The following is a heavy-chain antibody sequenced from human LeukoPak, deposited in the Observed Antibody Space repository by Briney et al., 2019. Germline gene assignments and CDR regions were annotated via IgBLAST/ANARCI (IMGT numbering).Heavy chain of an antibody. D-gene: IGHD2-15*01. J-gene: IGHJ6*02. CDR3: ASSPSPGYYYYYGMDV. CDR2: ITNTGGVT. V-gene: IGHV3-23*05. Sequence: GGSLRLSCAASGFTFSTYAMSWVRQAPGKGLERVSGITNTGGVTLYADSVRGRLTVSRDNSKNTLYLQMNSLRAEDTAVYYCASSPSPGYYYYYGMDVWGQGTTVTVSS. CDR1: GFTFSTYA.